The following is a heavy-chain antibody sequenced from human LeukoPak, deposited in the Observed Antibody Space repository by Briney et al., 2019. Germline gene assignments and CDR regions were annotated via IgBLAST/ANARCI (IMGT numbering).Heavy chain of an antibody. CDR3: ARHRRYCSGDNCYSGHDY. J-gene: IGHJ4*02. V-gene: IGHV3-9*01. D-gene: IGHD2-15*01. Sequence: GGSLRLSCAASGFTFDDYAMHWVRQAPGKGLEWVSGIIWNSDSIGYADSVKGRFTISRDNAKNSLYLQMNSLRAEDTAVYYCARHRRYCSGDNCYSGHDYWGQGTLVIVSS. CDR2: IIWNSDSI. CDR1: GFTFDDYA.